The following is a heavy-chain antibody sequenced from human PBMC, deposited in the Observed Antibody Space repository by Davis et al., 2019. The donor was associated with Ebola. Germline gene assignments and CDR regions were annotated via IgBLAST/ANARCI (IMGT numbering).Heavy chain of an antibody. CDR1: GFIFSSYT. J-gene: IGHJ6*03. V-gene: IGHV3-21*01. D-gene: IGHD2/OR15-2a*01. Sequence: PGGSLRLSCAASGFIFSSYTMSWVRQAPGKGLEWVSSITSSGDYIYYADSVRGRFTISRDNAKNSLFLHMSSLRAEDTAVYYCARDRRENYMDVWGTGTTVTVSS. CDR2: ITSSGDYI. CDR3: ARDRRENYMDV.